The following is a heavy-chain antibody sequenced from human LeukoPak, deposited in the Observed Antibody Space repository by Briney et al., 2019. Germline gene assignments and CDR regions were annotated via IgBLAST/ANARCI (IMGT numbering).Heavy chain of an antibody. CDR1: GGSFSGYY. CDR3: ARQEGDDPNDY. Sequence: SETLSLTCAVYGGSFSGYYWSWIRQPPGKGLEWIGEINHSGSTNYNPSLKSRVTISVDTSKNQFSLKLSSVTAADTAVYCCARQEGDDPNDYWGQGTLVTVSS. D-gene: IGHD3-16*01. V-gene: IGHV4-34*01. CDR2: INHSGST. J-gene: IGHJ4*02.